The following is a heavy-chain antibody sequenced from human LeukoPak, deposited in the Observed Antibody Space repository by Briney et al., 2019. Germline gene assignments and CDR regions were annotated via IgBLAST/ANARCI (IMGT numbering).Heavy chain of an antibody. CDR2: ISGSGGST. CDR1: GFTFSSYG. V-gene: IGHV3-23*01. J-gene: IGHJ4*02. Sequence: GGSLRLSCAASGFTFSSYGMHWVRQAPGKGLEWVSAISGSGGSTYYADSVKGRFTISRDNSKNTLYLQMNSLRAEDTAVYYCAKSTMIVVERASFDYWGQGTLVTVSS. D-gene: IGHD3-22*01. CDR3: AKSTMIVVERASFDY.